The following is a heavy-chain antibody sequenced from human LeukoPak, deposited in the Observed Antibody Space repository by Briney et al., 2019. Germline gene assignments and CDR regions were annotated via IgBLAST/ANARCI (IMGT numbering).Heavy chain of an antibody. J-gene: IGHJ4*02. D-gene: IGHD3-22*01. Sequence: PGGSLRLSCAASGFTFSNAWMSWVRQAPGKGLEWVGRIKSKTDGGTTDYAAPVKGRFTISRDDSKNTLYLQMNSLKTEDTAVYYCTTGSLYSSGTDYWGQGTLVTVSS. CDR3: TTGSLYSSGTDY. CDR2: IKSKTDGGTT. V-gene: IGHV3-15*01. CDR1: GFTFSNAW.